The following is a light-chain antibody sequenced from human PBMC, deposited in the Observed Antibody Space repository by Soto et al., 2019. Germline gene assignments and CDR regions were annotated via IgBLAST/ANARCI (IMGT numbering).Light chain of an antibody. CDR2: EAS. J-gene: IGKJ1*01. Sequence: DIQMTQSPSTLSASVGDRVTITFRAIQSFSXLLAWYQQKPGKAPKLLIYEASSLESGVPSRFSGSGSGTEFTLTISSLQPDDFATYYCQQYNSYSWTFGQGTKVDIK. V-gene: IGKV1-5*03. CDR3: QQYNSYSWT. CDR1: QSFSXL.